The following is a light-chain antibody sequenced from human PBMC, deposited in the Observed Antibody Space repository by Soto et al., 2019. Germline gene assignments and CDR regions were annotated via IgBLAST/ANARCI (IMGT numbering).Light chain of an antibody. V-gene: IGKV4-1*01. J-gene: IGKJ1*01. CDR1: QSVLYSSNNKNY. CDR3: QQYYSPWT. CDR2: WAS. Sequence: DIVMTQSPDSLAVSLGERATINCKSSQSVLYSSNNKNYLAWYQQKPGQPPKLLIYWASIRESGVPDRFSGRGSGTDFTLTISNLQAEDVAVYYCQQYYSPWTFGQGTKVEIK.